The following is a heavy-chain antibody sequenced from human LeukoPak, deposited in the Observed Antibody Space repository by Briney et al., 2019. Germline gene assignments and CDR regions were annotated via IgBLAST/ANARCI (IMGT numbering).Heavy chain of an antibody. CDR2: LYYSGST. V-gene: IGHV4-61*05. J-gene: IGHJ4*02. CDR1: GGSISSSSYY. CDR3: ARVDWFYYGSGNSYYFDY. Sequence: PSETLSLTCTVSGGSISSSSYYWGWIRQPPGKGLGWIGNLYYSGSTNYNPSLKSRVTISVDTSKNQFSLKLSSVTAADTAVYYCARVDWFYYGSGNSYYFDYWGQGTVVTVSS. D-gene: IGHD3-10*01.